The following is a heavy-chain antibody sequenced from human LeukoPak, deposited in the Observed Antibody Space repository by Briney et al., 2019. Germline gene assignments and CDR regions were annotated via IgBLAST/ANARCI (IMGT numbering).Heavy chain of an antibody. D-gene: IGHD3-16*02. CDR3: ARIYDYVWGSYRPRTVFDY. CDR2: IYYSGST. CDR1: GGSISSSSYY. J-gene: IGHJ4*02. V-gene: IGHV4-39*01. Sequence: PSETLSLTCTVSGGSISSSSYYWGWIRQPPGKGLEWIGSIYYSGSTYYNPSLKSRVTISVDTSKNQFSLKLSSVTAADTAVYYCARIYDYVWGSYRPRTVFDYWGQGTLVTVSS.